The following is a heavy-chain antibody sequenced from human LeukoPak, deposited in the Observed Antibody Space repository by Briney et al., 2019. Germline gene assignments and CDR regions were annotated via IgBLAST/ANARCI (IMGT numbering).Heavy chain of an antibody. D-gene: IGHD3-22*01. V-gene: IGHV4-59*12. Sequence: PSETLSLTCTVSGGSISSYYWSWIRQPPGKGLEWIGYIYYSGSTNYNPSLKSRVTISVDTSKNQFSLKLSSVTAADTAVYYCTRDGPRSSGYPDNWGQGTLATVSS. J-gene: IGHJ4*02. CDR3: TRDGPRSSGYPDN. CDR1: GGSISSYY. CDR2: IYYSGST.